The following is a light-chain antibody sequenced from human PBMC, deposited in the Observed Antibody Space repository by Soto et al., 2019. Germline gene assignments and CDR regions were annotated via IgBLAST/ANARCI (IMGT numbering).Light chain of an antibody. CDR3: LQHNTYPLT. CDR2: AAS. CDR1: QGIRND. Sequence: DIQMTQSPSSLSASVGDRVTITRRASQGIRNDLGCYQQKPAKAPKRLIYAASSLQSGVPSRFRGSGFGTKFTPTISILQPEDFAKYYGLQHNTYPLTFGGGTKV. V-gene: IGKV1-17*01. J-gene: IGKJ4*01.